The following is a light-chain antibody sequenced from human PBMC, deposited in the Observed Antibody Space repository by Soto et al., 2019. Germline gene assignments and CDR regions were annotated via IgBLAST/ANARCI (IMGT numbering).Light chain of an antibody. CDR2: GAS. J-gene: IGKJ4*01. V-gene: IGKV3-20*01. CDR1: QTVSSNY. CDR3: QQYGSSGLT. Sequence: EIILTQSPDTLSLSPGEIATLSFSASQTVSSNYLAWCQQRPGQAPRLLIYGASTRAAGIPDRFSGSGSGTDFTLTITRLEPEDSAVYYCQQYGSSGLTFGGGTKVDIK.